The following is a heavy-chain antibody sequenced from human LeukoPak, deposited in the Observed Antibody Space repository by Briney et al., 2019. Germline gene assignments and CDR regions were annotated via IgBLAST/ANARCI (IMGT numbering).Heavy chain of an antibody. J-gene: IGHJ4*02. CDR2: ISGGSGSI. Sequence: GGSLRLSCAASGFTFSSYAMGWVRQAPGSGLEWVSVISGGSGSIYYADSVKGRFTISRDNSKNTLYLQMNSLRAEDTAVHYCARGSGGYWGQGTLVTVSS. CDR1: GFTFSSYA. V-gene: IGHV3-23*01. CDR3: ARGSGGY. D-gene: IGHD3-10*01.